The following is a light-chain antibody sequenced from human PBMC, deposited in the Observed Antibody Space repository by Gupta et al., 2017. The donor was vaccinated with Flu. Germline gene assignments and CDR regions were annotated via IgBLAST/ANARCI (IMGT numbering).Light chain of an antibody. V-gene: IGKV1-5*03. J-gene: IGKJ4*01. CDR3: QQYNSSPLT. Sequence: PTILSSSVGYRVTITCRASKSSSSWLAWYQQKPGKAPKLLIYKASSLESGVPSRFSGSGSGTEFTLTISSLQPDDFATYYCQQYNSSPLTFGRGTKVEIK. CDR2: KAS. CDR1: KSSSSW.